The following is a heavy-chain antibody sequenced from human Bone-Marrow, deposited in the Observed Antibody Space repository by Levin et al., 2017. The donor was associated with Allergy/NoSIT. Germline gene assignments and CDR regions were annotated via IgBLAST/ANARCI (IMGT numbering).Heavy chain of an antibody. CDR1: GYTFTSYG. CDR2: ISAYNGNT. J-gene: IGHJ4*02. V-gene: IGHV1-18*01. D-gene: IGHD5-18*01. Sequence: GESLKISCKASGYTFTSYGISWVRQAPGQGLEWMGWISAYNGNTNYAQKLQGRVTMTTDTSTSTAYMELRSLRSDDTAVYYCARDLEWIQLWLPESKYYFDYWGQGTLVTVSS. CDR3: ARDLEWIQLWLPESKYYFDY.